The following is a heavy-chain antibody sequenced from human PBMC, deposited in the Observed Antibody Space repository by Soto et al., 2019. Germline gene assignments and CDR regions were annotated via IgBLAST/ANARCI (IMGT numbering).Heavy chain of an antibody. CDR1: GGTFSSYA. Sequence: RASVKVSCKASGGTFSSYAISWVRQAPGQGLEWMGRIIPIFGTANYAQKFQGRVTITADESTSTAYMELSSLRSEDTAVYYCASSRRTYQLLKRIGVWFDPWGQETLVTVSS. CDR2: IIPIFGTA. CDR3: ASSRRTYQLLKRIGVWFDP. D-gene: IGHD2-2*01. V-gene: IGHV1-69*13. J-gene: IGHJ5*02.